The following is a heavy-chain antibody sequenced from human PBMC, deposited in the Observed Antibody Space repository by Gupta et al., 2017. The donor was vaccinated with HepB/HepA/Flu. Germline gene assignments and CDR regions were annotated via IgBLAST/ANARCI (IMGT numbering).Heavy chain of an antibody. Sequence: QVQLQQWGAGLLKPSETLSLTCAVYGGSFSGYYWSWIRQPPGKGLEWIGEINHSGSTNYNPSLKSRVTISVDTSKNQFSLKLSSVTAADTAVYYCAGRTKPKVEYSSSRRGGWFDPWGQGTLVTVSS. D-gene: IGHD6-6*01. V-gene: IGHV4-34*01. CDR2: INHSGST. CDR1: GGSFSGYY. J-gene: IGHJ5*02. CDR3: AGRTKPKVEYSSSRRGGWFDP.